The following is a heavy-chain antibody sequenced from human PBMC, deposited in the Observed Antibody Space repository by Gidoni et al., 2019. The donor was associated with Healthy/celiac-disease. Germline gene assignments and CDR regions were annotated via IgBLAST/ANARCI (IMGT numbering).Heavy chain of an antibody. D-gene: IGHD3-10*01. CDR3: ARRDGVQGVDY. J-gene: IGHJ4*02. Sequence: QLQLQESGPGLVKPSETLSLTCTVSGGSISSSSYYWGWIRQPPGKGLEWIGSIYYSGSTYYNPSLKSRVIISVDTSKNQFSLKLSSVTAADTAVYYCARRDGVQGVDYWGQGTLVTVSS. V-gene: IGHV4-39*01. CDR1: GGSISSSSYY. CDR2: IYYSGST.